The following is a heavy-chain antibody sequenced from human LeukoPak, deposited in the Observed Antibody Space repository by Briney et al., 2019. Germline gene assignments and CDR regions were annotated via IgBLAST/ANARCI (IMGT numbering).Heavy chain of an antibody. V-gene: IGHV4-39*01. Sequence: SETLSLTCTVSGGSISLIGYYWGWVRQPPGKGLEWIGTIYYSGSTYYNPSLKSRVTISVDTSKNQFSLKVNSVTAADTAVYFCARHQPTALTTIDYWGQGTLVTVSS. CDR2: IYYSGST. D-gene: IGHD4-11*01. J-gene: IGHJ4*02. CDR1: GGSISLIGYY. CDR3: ARHQPTALTTIDY.